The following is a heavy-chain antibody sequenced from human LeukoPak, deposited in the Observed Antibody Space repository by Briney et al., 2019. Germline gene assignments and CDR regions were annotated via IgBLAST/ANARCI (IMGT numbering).Heavy chain of an antibody. V-gene: IGHV1-2*02. D-gene: IGHD1-7*01. Sequence: GASVKVSCKASGYTFTGYYMHWVRQAPGQGLEGMGWINPNSGGTNYAQKFQGRVTMTRDTSISTAYMKLSRLRSDDTAVYYCARETNWNYGEGDYWGQGTLVTVSS. J-gene: IGHJ4*02. CDR2: INPNSGGT. CDR1: GYTFTGYY. CDR3: ARETNWNYGEGDY.